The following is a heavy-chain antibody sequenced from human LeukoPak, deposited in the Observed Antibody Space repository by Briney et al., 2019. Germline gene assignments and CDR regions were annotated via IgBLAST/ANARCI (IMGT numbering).Heavy chain of an antibody. J-gene: IGHJ4*02. CDR1: GYTFTSYG. CDR3: ARVRIVGSGSKKYYFDY. CDR2: ISAYNGNT. D-gene: IGHD6-19*01. Sequence: GASVKVSCKASGYTFTSYGISWVRQAPGQGLEWMGWISAYNGNTNYAQKLQGRVTMTTDTSTSTAYMELRSLRSDDTAVYYCARVRIVGSGSKKYYFDYWGQGTLVTVSP. V-gene: IGHV1-18*01.